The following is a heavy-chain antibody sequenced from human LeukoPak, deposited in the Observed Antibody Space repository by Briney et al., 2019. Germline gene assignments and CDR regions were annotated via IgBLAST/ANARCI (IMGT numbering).Heavy chain of an antibody. V-gene: IGHV3-49*03. D-gene: IGHD1-7*01. CDR3: TAENFLYAFDI. CDR1: GFTFGDYA. J-gene: IGHJ3*02. Sequence: GGSLRLSCTASGFTFGDYAMSWFRQAPGKGLEWVGFIRSKAYGGTTEYAASVKGRFTISRDDSKSIAYLQMNSLKTEDTAVYYCTAENFLYAFDIWGQGTMVTVSS. CDR2: IRSKAYGGTT.